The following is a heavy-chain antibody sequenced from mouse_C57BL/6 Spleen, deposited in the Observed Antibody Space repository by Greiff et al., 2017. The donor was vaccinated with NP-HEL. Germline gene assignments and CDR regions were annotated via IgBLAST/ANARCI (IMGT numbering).Heavy chain of an antibody. CDR1: GFSLTSYG. CDR2: IWSDGST. Sequence: VHLVESGPGLVAPSQSLSITCTVSGFSLTSYGVHWVRQPPGKGLEWLVVIWSDGSTTYNSAHKSRLSISKDNSKSQVFLKMNSLQTDDTAMYYCARHDGYYRWYFDVWGTGTTVTVSS. D-gene: IGHD2-3*01. V-gene: IGHV2-6-1*01. J-gene: IGHJ1*03. CDR3: ARHDGYYRWYFDV.